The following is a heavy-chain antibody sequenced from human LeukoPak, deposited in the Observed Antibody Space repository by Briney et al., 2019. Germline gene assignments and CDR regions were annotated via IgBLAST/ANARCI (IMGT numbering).Heavy chain of an antibody. CDR3: AKDSSADDSSGYSYYFDY. CDR1: GFTFSSYG. D-gene: IGHD3-22*01. CDR2: ISFDATNK. V-gene: IGHV3-30*18. J-gene: IGHJ4*02. Sequence: HPGGSLRLSCAASGFTFSSYGMHWVRQAPGKGLWWVADISFDATNKYYADSVKGRFTISRDNSKNTLYLQMNSLRAEDTAVYYCAKDSSADDSSGYSYYFDYWGQGTLVTVSS.